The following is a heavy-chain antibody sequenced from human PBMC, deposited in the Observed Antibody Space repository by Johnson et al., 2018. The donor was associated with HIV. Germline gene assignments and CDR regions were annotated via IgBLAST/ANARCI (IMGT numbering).Heavy chain of an antibody. V-gene: IGHV3-11*01. CDR3: SRGGRQFWEEPPWAFDI. CDR1: GFTFSDYY. D-gene: IGHD3-3*01. Sequence: QVQLVESGGGVVRPGGSLRLSCAASGFTFSDYYMSWIRQAPGKGLEWFSYISSSGSTIYYADSVKGRFTISRDNAKNSLYLQMNSLRAEDTALYYCSRGGRQFWEEPPWAFDIWGQGTMVTVAS. J-gene: IGHJ3*02. CDR2: ISSSGSTI.